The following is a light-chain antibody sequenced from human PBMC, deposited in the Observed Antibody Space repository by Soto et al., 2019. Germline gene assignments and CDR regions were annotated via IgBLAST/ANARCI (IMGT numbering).Light chain of an antibody. J-gene: IGLJ1*01. V-gene: IGLV2-8*01. CDR1: SSDVGGYNY. Sequence: QSVLTQPPSASGSPGQSVTISCTGTSSDVGGYNYVSWYQQHPDKAPKLMIYEVSKRPSGVPDRFSGSKSGNTASLNVSGLQAEDEADYYCSSYAGSNNYVFGTGTKLTVL. CDR2: EVS. CDR3: SSYAGSNNYV.